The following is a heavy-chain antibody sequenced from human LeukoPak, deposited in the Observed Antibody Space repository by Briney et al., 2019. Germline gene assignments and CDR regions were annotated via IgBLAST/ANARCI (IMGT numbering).Heavy chain of an antibody. D-gene: IGHD6-19*01. V-gene: IGHV5-51*01. CDR3: VGSSGWSH. CDR1: GYSFTSHW. J-gene: IGHJ4*02. CDR2: IYAGDSDT. Sequence: GESLKISCKGSGYSFTSHWIGWVRQIPGKGLEWMGIIYAGDSDTRHSPSFQGQVTISADKSISTAYLQWNSLKASDTAMYYCVGSSGWSHWGQGTLVTVSS.